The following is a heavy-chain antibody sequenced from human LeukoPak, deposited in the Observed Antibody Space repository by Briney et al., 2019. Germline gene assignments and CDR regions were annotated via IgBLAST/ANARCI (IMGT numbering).Heavy chain of an antibody. J-gene: IGHJ6*03. CDR2: ISSSSSYI. D-gene: IGHD2-8*01. CDR1: GFTFSSYS. CDR3: AKVVGMHFYMDV. V-gene: IGHV3-21*01. Sequence: GGSLRLSCAASGFTFSSYSMNWVRQAPGKGLEWVSSISSSSSYIYYADSVKGRFTISRDNSKNTLYLQMNSLRTEDTAVYYCAKVVGMHFYMDVWGKGTTVTVSS.